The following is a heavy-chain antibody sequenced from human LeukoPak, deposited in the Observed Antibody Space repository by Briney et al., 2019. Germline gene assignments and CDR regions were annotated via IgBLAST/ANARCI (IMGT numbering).Heavy chain of an antibody. CDR3: ARDWDSSGWLDGPFYFDY. CDR2: IHPSCGST. D-gene: IGHD6-19*01. V-gene: IGHV1-46*01. CDR1: GYTFTSYY. J-gene: IGHJ4*02. Sequence: ASVKVSCKASGYTFTSYYMHWVRQAPGQGLEWMGIIHPSCGSTSYAQKFQGRVTMTRDTSTSTVYMGLSSLRSEDTAVYYCARDWDSSGWLDGPFYFDYWGQGTLVTVSS.